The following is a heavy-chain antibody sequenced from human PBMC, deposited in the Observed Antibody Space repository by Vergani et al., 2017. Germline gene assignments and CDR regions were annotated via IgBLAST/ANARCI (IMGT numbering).Heavy chain of an antibody. CDR2: INPIDSKI. CDR1: ESSFISNE. V-gene: IGHV5-51*01. Sequence: EVMLVQSGAEVKKPGESLKISCKYSESSFISNEIAWVRQMSGKGLQWMGNINPIDSKIAYSPSFQGQAIMSLDKSITTAYLQWRSLKASDTAIYYCTRHXPCGDGACLHFDQWGQGTQVTVSS. D-gene: IGHD2-21*01. J-gene: IGHJ4*02. CDR3: TRHXPCGDGACLHFDQ.